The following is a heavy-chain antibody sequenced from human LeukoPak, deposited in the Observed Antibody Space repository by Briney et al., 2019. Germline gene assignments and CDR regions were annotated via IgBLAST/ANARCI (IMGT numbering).Heavy chain of an antibody. D-gene: IGHD3-22*01. CDR2: ISDSSSYL. V-gene: IGHV3-21*06. CDR3: ARDAVDTSGYSDWYFDL. J-gene: IGHJ2*01. Sequence: PGGSLRLSCAASGFSIRTYYMSWVRQAPGKGLEWVSSISDSSSYLYEADSVKGRFTISRDNAKNSLYLQMNSLRAEDTAVYYCARDAVDTSGYSDWYFDLWGRGTLVTVSS. CDR1: GFSIRTYY.